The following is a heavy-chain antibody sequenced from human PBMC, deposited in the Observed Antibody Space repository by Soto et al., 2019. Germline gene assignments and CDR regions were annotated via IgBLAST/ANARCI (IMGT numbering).Heavy chain of an antibody. J-gene: IGHJ5*02. CDR3: ARESNHCSGGSCYSGAPVRYNWFDP. Sequence: SLRLSCAASGFTFSSYGMHWVRQAPGKGLEWVAVISYDGSNKYYADSVRGRFTISRDNSKNTLYLQMNSLRAEDTAVYYCARESNHCSGGSCYSGAPVRYNWFDPWGQ. V-gene: IGHV3-30*03. CDR1: GFTFSSYG. D-gene: IGHD2-15*01. CDR2: ISYDGSNK.